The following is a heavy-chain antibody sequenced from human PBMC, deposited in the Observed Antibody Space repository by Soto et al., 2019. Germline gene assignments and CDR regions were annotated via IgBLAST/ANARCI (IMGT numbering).Heavy chain of an antibody. J-gene: IGHJ4*02. CDR1: GGSISSYY. CDR2: IYYSGST. CDR3: ARGVNWNSLDY. D-gene: IGHD1-7*01. V-gene: IGHV4-59*01. Sequence: SETLSLTCTVSGGSISSYYWSWIRQPPGKGLEWIGYIYYSGSTNYNPSLKRRVTISVDTSKNQFSLKLSSVTAADTAVYYCARGVNWNSLDYWGQGTLVTSPQ.